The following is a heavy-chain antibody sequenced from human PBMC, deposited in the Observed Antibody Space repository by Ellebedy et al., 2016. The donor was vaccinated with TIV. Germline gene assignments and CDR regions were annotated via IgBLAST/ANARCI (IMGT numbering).Heavy chain of an antibody. D-gene: IGHD2-21*02. V-gene: IGHV1-69*04. CDR3: ARDRCGGDCPTGY. Sequence: AASVKVSCKASGGTFSSYAISWVRQAPGQGLEWMGRIIPILGIANYAQKFQGRVTITADKSTSTAYMELSSLRSEDPAVYYCARDRCGGDCPTGYWGQGTLVTVSS. J-gene: IGHJ4*02. CDR2: IIPILGIA. CDR1: GGTFSSYA.